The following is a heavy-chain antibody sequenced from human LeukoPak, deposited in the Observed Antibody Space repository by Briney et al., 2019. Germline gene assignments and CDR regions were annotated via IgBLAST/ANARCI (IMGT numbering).Heavy chain of an antibody. Sequence: SETLSLTCTVSGGSISSYYWSWIRQPPGKGLEWIGYIYYSGSTNYNPSLKSRVTISVDTSKNQFSLKLSSVTAADTAVYYCAGGVPFDYWGQGTLVTVSS. J-gene: IGHJ4*02. D-gene: IGHD3-16*01. V-gene: IGHV4-59*01. CDR2: IYYSGST. CDR3: AGGVPFDY. CDR1: GGSISSYY.